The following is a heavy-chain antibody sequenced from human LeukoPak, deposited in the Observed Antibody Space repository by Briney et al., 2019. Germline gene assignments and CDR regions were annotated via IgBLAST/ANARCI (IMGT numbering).Heavy chain of an antibody. J-gene: IGHJ4*02. CDR2: INPNSGGT. CDR1: GYTFTGYH. D-gene: IGHD2-15*01. V-gene: IGHV1-2*02. CDR3: ARAQVEYCSGGRCYSGY. Sequence: ASVKVSCKASGYTFTGYHINWVRQAGAQGRDGVGWINPNSGGTNYAQKLRGRVTMTRDTSISTAYMELSRLRSDDTAVYYCARAQVEYCSGGRCYSGYWGQGTLVTVSS.